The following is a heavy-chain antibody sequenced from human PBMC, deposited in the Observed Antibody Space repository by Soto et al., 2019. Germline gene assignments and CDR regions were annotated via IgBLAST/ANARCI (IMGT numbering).Heavy chain of an antibody. CDR1: GGSISSYY. J-gene: IGHJ5*02. V-gene: IGHV4-59*01. Sequence: SETLSLTCSVSGGSISSYYWSWIRPPPGKGLELIGYIYYSGNTNYNPSLKSRVTISVDTSKNQFSLKLSSVTAADTALYYCARILGFCSSTSCYPRFDPWGQGSQVTVSS. D-gene: IGHD2-2*01. CDR2: IYYSGNT. CDR3: ARILGFCSSTSCYPRFDP.